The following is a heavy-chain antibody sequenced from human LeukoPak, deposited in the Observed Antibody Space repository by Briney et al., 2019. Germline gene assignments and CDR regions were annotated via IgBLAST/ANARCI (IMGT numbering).Heavy chain of an antibody. CDR1: GDSISGDY. CDR3: ARLLDYDSSGDPDTFDI. Sequence: SETLSLTCTVSGDSISGDYWSWIRQSPGKGLEWIGYFHHTAGTRYNPSLQGRVTISIDTSRNHFSLKLNSLSAADTAVYFCARLLDYDSSGDPDTFDIWGQGTMVTVSS. V-gene: IGHV4-59*08. CDR2: FHHTAGT. D-gene: IGHD3-22*01. J-gene: IGHJ3*02.